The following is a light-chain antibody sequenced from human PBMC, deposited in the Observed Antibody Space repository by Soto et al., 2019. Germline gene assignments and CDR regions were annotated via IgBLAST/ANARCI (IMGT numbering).Light chain of an antibody. CDR3: QQYNSERT. J-gene: IGKJ1*01. V-gene: IGKV1-5*01. CDR1: QSISGR. CDR2: AAS. Sequence: DIQMTQSPSTLSASVGDRVTITCRASQSISGRLAWYQQKPGKAPKLLIYAASSLESGVPSRFSGSGSGTEFILTISSLQPDDFATYYCQQYNSERTFGYGTKVDI.